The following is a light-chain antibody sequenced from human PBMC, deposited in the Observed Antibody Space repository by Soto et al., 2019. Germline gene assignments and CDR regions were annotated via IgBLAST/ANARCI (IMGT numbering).Light chain of an antibody. CDR2: EVT. CDR3: ASNTPSWV. Sequence: QLVLTQPASVSGSPGQTISISCIGTSGNIGGQNSVSWYQQYPGKAPKLIIYEVTKRPSGISNRFSGSKSANTASLTISGLQADDEAAYYCASNTPSWVFGGGTKLTVL. CDR1: SGNIGGQNS. J-gene: IGLJ3*02. V-gene: IGLV2-14*01.